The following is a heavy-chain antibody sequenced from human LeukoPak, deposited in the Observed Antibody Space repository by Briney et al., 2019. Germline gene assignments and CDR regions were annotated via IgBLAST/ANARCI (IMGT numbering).Heavy chain of an antibody. J-gene: IGHJ6*02. Sequence: GSLRLSCTASGFTFGDYAMSWVRQAPGKGLEWVGFIRNQAHGGTADYAASVKGRFRISRDDSNNVAYLHMDSLQAEDTALYYCFTPTYYYDASGYSLYSGMDVWGQGTTVTVSS. CDR3: FTPTYYYDASGYSLYSGMDV. CDR1: GFTFGDYA. CDR2: IRNQAHGGTA. V-gene: IGHV3-49*04. D-gene: IGHD3-22*01.